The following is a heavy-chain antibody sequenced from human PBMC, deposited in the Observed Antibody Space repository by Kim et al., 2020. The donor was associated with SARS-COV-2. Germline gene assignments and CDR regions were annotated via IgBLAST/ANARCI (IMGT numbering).Heavy chain of an antibody. Sequence: ASVKVSCKASGYTFTNHGIHWVRQAPGQGLEWLGWINTYNAGTNYVQSLQGRVTMTTDTATTTAYMDLGSLRYDDTAVYYCARGLNDYGAIDAFDIWGQG. CDR1: GYTFTNHG. J-gene: IGHJ3*02. V-gene: IGHV1-18*01. D-gene: IGHD4-17*01. CDR2: INTYNAGT. CDR3: ARGLNDYGAIDAFDI.